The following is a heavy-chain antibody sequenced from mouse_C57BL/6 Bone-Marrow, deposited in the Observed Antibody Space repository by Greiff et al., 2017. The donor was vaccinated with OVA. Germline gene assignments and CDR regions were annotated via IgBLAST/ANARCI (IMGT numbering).Heavy chain of an antibody. CDR1: GFTFSDFY. CDR3: ARDACGLRPYWYFDV. V-gene: IGHV7-1*01. CDR2: SRNKANDYTT. J-gene: IGHJ1*03. Sequence: EVKLMESGGGLVQSGRSLRLSCATSGFTFSDFYMEWVRQAPGKGLEWIAASRNKANDYTTEYSASVKGRFIVSRDTSQSILYLQMNALRAEDSAIYYCARDACGLRPYWYFDVWGTGTTVTVSS. D-gene: IGHD2-4*01.